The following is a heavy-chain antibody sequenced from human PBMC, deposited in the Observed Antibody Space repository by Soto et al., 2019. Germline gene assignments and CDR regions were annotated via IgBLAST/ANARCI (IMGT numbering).Heavy chain of an antibody. J-gene: IGHJ5*02. CDR1: GFTFSGSA. CDR2: IRSKANSYAT. Sequence: GGSLRLSCAASGFTFSGSAMHWVRQASGKGLEWVGRIRSKANSYATAYAASVKGRFTISRDDSKNTAYLQMNSLKTEDTAVYYCTRDPLDIVVVYLFDPWGQGTLVTVSS. V-gene: IGHV3-73*01. CDR3: TRDPLDIVVVYLFDP. D-gene: IGHD2-15*01.